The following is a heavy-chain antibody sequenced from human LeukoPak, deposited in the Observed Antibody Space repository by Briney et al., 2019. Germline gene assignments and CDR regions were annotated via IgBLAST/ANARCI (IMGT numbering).Heavy chain of an antibody. Sequence: PSETLSLTCTVSGGSVSSGSYYWSWIRQPPGKGLEWIGYIYYSGGTNYNPSLKSRVTISVDTSKNQFSLKLSSVTAADTAVYYCARGGDSSSWYPGYYYGMDVWGQGTTVTVSS. CDR1: GGSVSSGSYY. V-gene: IGHV4-61*01. D-gene: IGHD6-13*01. CDR3: ARGGDSSSWYPGYYYGMDV. CDR2: IYYSGGT. J-gene: IGHJ6*02.